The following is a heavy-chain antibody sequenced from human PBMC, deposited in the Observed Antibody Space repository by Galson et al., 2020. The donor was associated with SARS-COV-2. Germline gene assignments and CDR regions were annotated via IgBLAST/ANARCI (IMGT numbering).Heavy chain of an antibody. J-gene: IGHJ4*02. Sequence: ETSETLSLTCTVSGGSISSGGYYWNWIRQHPGKGLEWIGDLDYSGSTYYNPSLKSRVSISGDTSKTQFSLRLSSVTAADTAVYFCARKYYSDGPFDYWGQGTLVTVSS. CDR2: LDYSGST. V-gene: IGHV4-31*03. D-gene: IGHD3-10*01. CDR1: GGSISSGGYY. CDR3: ARKYYSDGPFDY.